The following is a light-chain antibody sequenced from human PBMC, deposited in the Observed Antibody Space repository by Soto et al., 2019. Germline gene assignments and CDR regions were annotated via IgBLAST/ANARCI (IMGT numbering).Light chain of an antibody. J-gene: IGLJ2*01. CDR1: SSDIGSYNL. Sequence: QSVLTQPASVSGSPGQSITISCTGTSSDIGSYNLVSWYQQHPGKAPKLIIYEGTKRPSGVSNRFSGSKSVNTASLTISGLQAEDEADYHCCSYAGSYVVFGGGTKLTVL. CDR2: EGT. CDR3: CSYAGSYVV. V-gene: IGLV2-23*01.